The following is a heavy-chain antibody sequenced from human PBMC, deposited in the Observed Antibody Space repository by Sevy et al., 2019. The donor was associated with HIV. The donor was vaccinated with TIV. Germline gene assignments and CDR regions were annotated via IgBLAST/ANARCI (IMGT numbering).Heavy chain of an antibody. CDR3: TRGGYTYVPFDY. CDR1: GFTFGDYA. Sequence: GGSLRLSCTASGFTFGDYAMNWFRQAPGKGLEWVGFIRTKANGGTTEYAAWVIGRFTISRDDSKSIAYLKMNSLKTEDTAVYYGTRGGYTYVPFDYWGQGTLVTVSS. J-gene: IGHJ4*02. D-gene: IGHD3-10*02. CDR2: IRTKANGGTT. V-gene: IGHV3-49*03.